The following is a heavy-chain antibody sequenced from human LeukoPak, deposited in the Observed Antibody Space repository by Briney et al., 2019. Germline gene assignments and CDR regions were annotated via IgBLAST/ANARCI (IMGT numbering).Heavy chain of an antibody. CDR1: GFTFSSYE. D-gene: IGHD2-8*01. CDR2: ISSSVGTI. CDR3: ARAGYCTNGVCYKSYYGMDV. V-gene: IGHV3-48*03. Sequence: PGGSLRLSCAASGFTFSSYEMNWVRQAPGKGLEWVSYISSSVGTIYYADSVKGRFTISRDNAKNSLYLQMNSLRAEDTAVYYCARAGYCTNGVCYKSYYGMDVWGQGTTVTVSS. J-gene: IGHJ6*02.